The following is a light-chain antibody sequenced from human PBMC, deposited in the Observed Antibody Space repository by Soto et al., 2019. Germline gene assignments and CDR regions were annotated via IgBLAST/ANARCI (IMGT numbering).Light chain of an antibody. J-gene: IGKJ5*01. Sequence: DIQITQSPSTLSASVGDRVTITCRASQSISSWLAWYQQKPGKAPKLLIYAASTLQSGVPSRFSGSGSGTDFTLTISSLRPEDFATYYCQQLNSYPITFGQGTRLEIK. CDR2: AAS. V-gene: IGKV1-5*01. CDR3: QQLNSYPIT. CDR1: QSISSW.